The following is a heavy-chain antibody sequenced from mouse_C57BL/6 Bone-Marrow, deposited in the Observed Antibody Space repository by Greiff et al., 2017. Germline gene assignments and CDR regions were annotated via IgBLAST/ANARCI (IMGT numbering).Heavy chain of an antibody. Sequence: EVQLQQSGPELVKPGASVKISCKASGYTFTDYYMNWVKQSHGKSLEWIGDINPNNGGTSYNQKFKGKATLTVDKSSSTAYMELRSLTSEDSAVYYGARKDYGSSYYDYWGQGTTLTVSA. CDR1: GYTFTDYY. V-gene: IGHV1-26*01. J-gene: IGHJ2*01. CDR2: INPNNGGT. CDR3: ARKDYGSSYYDY. D-gene: IGHD1-1*01.